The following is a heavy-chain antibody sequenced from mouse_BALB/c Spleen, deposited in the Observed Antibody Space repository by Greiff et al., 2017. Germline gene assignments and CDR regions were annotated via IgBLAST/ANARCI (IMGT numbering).Heavy chain of an antibody. Sequence: EVQLQQSGAELVKPGASVKLSCTASGFNIKDTYMHWVKQRPEQGLEWIGRIDPANGNTKYDPKFQGKATITADTSSNTAYLQLSSLTSEDTAVYYCASTHYYGSSPAYWGQGTLVTVSA. CDR1: GFNIKDTY. V-gene: IGHV14-3*02. CDR3: ASTHYYGSSPAY. J-gene: IGHJ3*01. CDR2: IDPANGNT. D-gene: IGHD1-1*01.